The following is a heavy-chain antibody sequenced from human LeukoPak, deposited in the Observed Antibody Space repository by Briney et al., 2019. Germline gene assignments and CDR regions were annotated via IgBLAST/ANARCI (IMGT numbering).Heavy chain of an antibody. J-gene: IGHJ4*02. V-gene: IGHV3-9*01. Sequence: GGSLRLSCAASGFTFDDYAMLWVRQAPGKGLEWVSGISWNSGSIGYADSVKGRFTISRDNAKNSLYLQMNSLRAEDTALYYCAKDPKYDSSGYYDYWGQGPLVTVSS. D-gene: IGHD3-22*01. CDR1: GFTFDDYA. CDR3: AKDPKYDSSGYYDY. CDR2: ISWNSGSI.